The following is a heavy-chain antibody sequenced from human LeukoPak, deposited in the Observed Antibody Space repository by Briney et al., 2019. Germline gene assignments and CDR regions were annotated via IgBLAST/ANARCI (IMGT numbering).Heavy chain of an antibody. CDR2: IYYSGST. CDR3: ARGHFVYRSSTSCPPGWFDP. CDR1: GGSISSYY. J-gene: IGHJ5*02. V-gene: IGHV4-59*01. Sequence: SETLSLTCTVSGGSISSYYWSWIRQPPGKGLEWIGYIYYSGSTNYNPSLKSRVTISVDTSKNQFSLKLSSVTAADTAVYYCARGHFVYRSSTSCPPGWFDPWGQGTLVTVSS. D-gene: IGHD2-2*01.